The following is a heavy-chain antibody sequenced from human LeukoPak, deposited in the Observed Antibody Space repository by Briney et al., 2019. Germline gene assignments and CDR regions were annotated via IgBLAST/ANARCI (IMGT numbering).Heavy chain of an antibody. CDR2: MHSSGST. V-gene: IGHV4-4*07. CDR3: ARGYYDSTGYYYPSFDY. J-gene: IGHJ4*02. Sequence: SETLSLTCTVSGGSISIYYWNWIRQPAGKGLEWIGRMHSSGSTNYNPSFKSRVTMSVDTSNNQFSLKLRSVTAADTAMYFCARGYYDSTGYYYPSFDYWGQGTLVTVSS. D-gene: IGHD3-22*01. CDR1: GGSISIYY.